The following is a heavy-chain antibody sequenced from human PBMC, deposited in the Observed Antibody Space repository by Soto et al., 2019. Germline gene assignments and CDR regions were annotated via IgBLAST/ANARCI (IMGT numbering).Heavy chain of an antibody. V-gene: IGHV4-34*01. CDR1: GGSFSGYY. J-gene: IGHJ6*03. CDR2: INHSGST. CDR3: AREEYSSSPVLYYYMDV. D-gene: IGHD6-6*01. Sequence: QVQLQQWGAGLLKPSETLSLTCAVYGGSFSGYYWSWIRQPPGKGLEWIGEINHSGSTNYNPSLKSRVTISVDTSKNQFSLKLGSVTAADTAVYYCAREEYSSSPVLYYYMDVWGKGTTVTVSS.